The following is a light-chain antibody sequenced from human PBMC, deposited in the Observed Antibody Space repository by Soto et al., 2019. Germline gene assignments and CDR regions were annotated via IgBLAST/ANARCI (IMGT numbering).Light chain of an antibody. CDR2: GAS. V-gene: IGKV3-20*01. CDR3: QQYGSSPGT. Sequence: EIVLTQSPGTLSLTPGERATLSCRASQSVSSSYFAWYQQKPGQAPRLLIYGASSRATGIPDRFSGSGSGTDFTLTISRLEPEDFAVYYCQQYGSSPGTVGQGTKVEIK. J-gene: IGKJ1*01. CDR1: QSVSSSY.